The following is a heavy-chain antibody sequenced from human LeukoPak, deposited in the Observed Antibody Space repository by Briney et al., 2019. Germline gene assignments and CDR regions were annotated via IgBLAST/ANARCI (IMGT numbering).Heavy chain of an antibody. Sequence: GGSLGLSCAASGFTFSSYWMHWVRQAPGKGLVWVSRINSDGSSTSYADSVKGRFTISRDNAKNTLYLQMNSLRAEDTAVYYCARWRYYYDSSALWLDYWGQGTLVTVSS. J-gene: IGHJ4*02. D-gene: IGHD3-22*01. V-gene: IGHV3-74*01. CDR2: INSDGSST. CDR1: GFTFSSYW. CDR3: ARWRYYYDSSALWLDY.